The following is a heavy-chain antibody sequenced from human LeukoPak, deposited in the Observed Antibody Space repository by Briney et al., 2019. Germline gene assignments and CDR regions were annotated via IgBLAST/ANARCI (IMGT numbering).Heavy chain of an antibody. V-gene: IGHV3-74*01. Sequence: PGGSLRLSCAASGFTFSSYSMNWVRQAPGKGLVWVSRINGDGSNTYEADSVKGRFTISRDNAKNTLYLQMNSLRAEDTAVYYCATDSYSSSWYWSFDLWGRGTLVTVSS. J-gene: IGHJ2*01. CDR2: INGDGSNT. D-gene: IGHD6-13*01. CDR1: GFTFSSYS. CDR3: ATDSYSSSWYWSFDL.